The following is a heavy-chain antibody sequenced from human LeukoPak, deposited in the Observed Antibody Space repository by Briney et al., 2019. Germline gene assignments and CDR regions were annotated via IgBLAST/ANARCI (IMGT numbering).Heavy chain of an antibody. CDR3: AKDRLRYGGNKRSCLDY. J-gene: IGHJ4*02. CDR1: GFTFSSYG. Sequence: PGRSLRLSCAASGFTFSSYGMHWVRQAPGKGLEWVAVIWYDGSNKYYADSVKGRFTISRDNSKNTLYLQMNSLRAEDTAVYYCAKDRLRYGGNKRSCLDYWGQGTLVTVSS. V-gene: IGHV3-33*06. D-gene: IGHD4-23*01. CDR2: IWYDGSNK.